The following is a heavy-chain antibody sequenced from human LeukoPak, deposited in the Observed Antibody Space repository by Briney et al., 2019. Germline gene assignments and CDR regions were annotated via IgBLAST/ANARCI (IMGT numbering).Heavy chain of an antibody. CDR2: IYYRGST. V-gene: IGHV4-61*08. D-gene: IGHD3-22*01. Sequence: KPSETLSLTCTVSGGSISSGGYYWSWIRQPPGKGLEWIGYIYYRGSTNYNPSLKSRVTISVDMSKNQFSLKLSSVTAADTAVYYCARLSGYSSGHYYSDYWGQGTLVTVSS. J-gene: IGHJ4*02. CDR3: ARLSGYSSGHYYSDY. CDR1: GGSISSGGYY.